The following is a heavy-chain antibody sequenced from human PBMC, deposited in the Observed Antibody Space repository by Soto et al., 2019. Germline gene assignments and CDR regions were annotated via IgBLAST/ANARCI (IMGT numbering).Heavy chain of an antibody. CDR1: GGTISIRSYY. D-gene: IGHD1-20*01. V-gene: IGHV4-39*01. J-gene: IGHJ4*02. CDR2: IYHSGST. Sequence: SETLSLTCTVYGGTISIRSYYLGWIRQPPGKGLEWIGSIYHSGSTYYNPSLKSRVTISVDTSKNQFSLKLTSVTAADTAVYYCACGPGYHRNDPYFEYWGKGTLFTVSS. CDR3: ACGPGYHRNDPYFEY.